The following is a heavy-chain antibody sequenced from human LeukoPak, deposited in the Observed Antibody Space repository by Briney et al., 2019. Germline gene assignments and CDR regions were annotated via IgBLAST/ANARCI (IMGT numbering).Heavy chain of an antibody. D-gene: IGHD3-22*01. Sequence: ASVKVSCKASGNTFTSYDINWVRQATGQGLEWMGWMNPNSGNTGYAQKLQGRVTMTRNTSRSTAYMELSSLRSEDTAVHYCARRHYDSGGHYIYWGQGTLVTVSS. J-gene: IGHJ4*02. V-gene: IGHV1-8*01. CDR3: ARRHYDSGGHYIY. CDR2: MNPNSGNT. CDR1: GNTFTSYD.